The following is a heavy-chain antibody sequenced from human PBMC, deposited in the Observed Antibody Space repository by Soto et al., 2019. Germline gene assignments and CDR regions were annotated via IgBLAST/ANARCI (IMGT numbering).Heavy chain of an antibody. V-gene: IGHV3-74*01. D-gene: IGHD2-15*01. CDR2: IKTDGTST. J-gene: IGHJ4*02. Sequence: EVQLVEPGGGLVQPGGSRRLSWAAPGLTLIGRGCNWFRKPPGKGLVWVSRIKTDGTSTSYADSVKGRFTISRDNAKNTLYLQMNSLRAEDTAMYYCARDQDTYGQAVFDSWGQGTLVTVSS. CDR3: ARDQDTYGQAVFDS. CDR1: GLTLIGRG.